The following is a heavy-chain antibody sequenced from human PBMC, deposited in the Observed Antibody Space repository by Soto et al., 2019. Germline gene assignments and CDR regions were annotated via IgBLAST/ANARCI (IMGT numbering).Heavy chain of an antibody. J-gene: IGHJ4*02. V-gene: IGHV1-69*12. CDR2: IIPIFGTA. CDR1: GGTFSSYA. CDR3: ARDVIAAAGTAG. Sequence: QVQLVQSGAAVKKPGSSVKVSCKASGGTFSSYAISWVRQAPGQGLEWMGGIIPIFGTANYAQKFQGRVTITADETTSTADMELSSLRSEDTAVYYCARDVIAAAGTAGWGQGTLVTVSS. D-gene: IGHD6-13*01.